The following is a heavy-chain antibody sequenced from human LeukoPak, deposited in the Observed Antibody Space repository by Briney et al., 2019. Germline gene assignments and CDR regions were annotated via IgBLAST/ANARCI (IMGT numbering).Heavy chain of an antibody. Sequence: SENLSLTCTVSGGSISSYYWSWIRQPPGKGLEWIGYIYYSGSTNYNPSLKSRVTISVDTSKNQFSLKLSSVTAADTAVYYCARSGQWLVPYGMDVWGQGTTVTVSS. CDR2: IYYSGST. J-gene: IGHJ6*02. CDR3: ARSGQWLVPYGMDV. D-gene: IGHD6-19*01. CDR1: GGSISSYY. V-gene: IGHV4-59*01.